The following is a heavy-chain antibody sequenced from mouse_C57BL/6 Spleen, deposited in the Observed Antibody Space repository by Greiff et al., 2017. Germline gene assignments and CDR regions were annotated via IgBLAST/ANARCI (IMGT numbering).Heavy chain of an antibody. CDR3: ARKGTLYYSIDYAKDE. D-gene: IGHD2-5*01. V-gene: IGHV1-55*01. CDR2: IYPGSGST. Sequence: QVQLQQPGAELVKPGASVTMSCKASGYTFTSYWITWVKQRPGQGLEWIGDIYPGSGSTNYTEKFKSKATLTVDTSSSTAYMQLSSLTSEDSAVYYCARKGTLYYSIDYAKDEWGQGASVTVAS. CDR1: GYTFTSYW. J-gene: IGHJ4*01.